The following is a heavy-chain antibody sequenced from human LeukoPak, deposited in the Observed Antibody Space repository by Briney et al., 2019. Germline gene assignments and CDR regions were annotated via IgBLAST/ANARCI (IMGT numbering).Heavy chain of an antibody. CDR2: IYYSGTT. CDR3: ARGTKTGNTGYDWNY. D-gene: IGHD5-12*01. CDR1: GGSISGYY. Sequence: SETLSLTCTVSGGSISGYYWSWIRQPPGKGLEWLGYIYYSGTTSYNPSLRSRVTISVDTSSKQVSLMLSSVTAADTAVYYCARGTKTGNTGYDWNYWGQGSLVTVSP. V-gene: IGHV4-59*01. J-gene: IGHJ4*02.